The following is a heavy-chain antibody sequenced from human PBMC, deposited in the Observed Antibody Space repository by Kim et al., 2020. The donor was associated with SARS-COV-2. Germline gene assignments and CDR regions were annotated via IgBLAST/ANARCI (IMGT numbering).Heavy chain of an antibody. D-gene: IGHD6-6*01. Sequence: GGSLRLSCTASGFSFNNAYLSWVRQAPGKGLEWVGHIKTKSEGGTIDYAAPVKGRFTISRDDSRNTLSLQMNSLKTEDTAVFYCTTDRGITSRPIFDYWGQGILVTVSS. V-gene: IGHV3-15*01. CDR3: TTDRGITSRPIFDY. CDR1: GFSFNNAY. CDR2: IKTKSEGGTI. J-gene: IGHJ4*02.